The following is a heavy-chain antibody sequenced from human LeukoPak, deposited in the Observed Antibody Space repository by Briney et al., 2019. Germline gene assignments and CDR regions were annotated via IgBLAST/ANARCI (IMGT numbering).Heavy chain of an antibody. J-gene: IGHJ6*03. CDR1: GGTFSSYA. V-gene: IGHV1-69*13. Sequence: ASVKVSCKASGGTFSSYAISWVRQAPGQGLEWMGGIIPIFGTANYAQKFQGRVTITADESTSTAYMELSSLRSEDTAVYYCATSRDCSSTSCSTDYYYYMDVWGKGTTVTVSS. CDR2: IIPIFGTA. D-gene: IGHD2-2*01. CDR3: ATSRDCSSTSCSTDYYYYMDV.